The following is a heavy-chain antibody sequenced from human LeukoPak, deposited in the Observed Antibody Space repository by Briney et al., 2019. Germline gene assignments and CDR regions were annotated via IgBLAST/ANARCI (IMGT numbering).Heavy chain of an antibody. CDR1: GFTFSSYS. Sequence: GGSLRLSCAASGFTFSSYSMNWVRQAPGKGLEWVSYISSSGSTIYYADSVKGRFTISRDNAKNSLYLQMNSLRAEDTAVYYCARDDYGGNSGYYYYMDVWGKGTTVTISS. D-gene: IGHD4-23*01. CDR3: ARDDYGGNSGYYYYMDV. V-gene: IGHV3-48*04. CDR2: ISSSGSTI. J-gene: IGHJ6*03.